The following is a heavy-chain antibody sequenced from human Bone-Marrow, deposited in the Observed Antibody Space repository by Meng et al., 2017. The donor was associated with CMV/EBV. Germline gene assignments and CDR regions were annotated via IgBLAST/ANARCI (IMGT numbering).Heavy chain of an antibody. CDR3: ARATEYSSSPGDY. CDR1: GLTFSSYS. D-gene: IGHD6-6*01. Sequence: GGSLRLSCAASGLTFSSYSMNWVRQAPGKGLEWVSSISSSSSYIYYADSVKGRFTISRDNAKNSLYLQMNSLRAEDTAVYYCARATEYSSSPGDYWGQGTLVTVSS. J-gene: IGHJ4*02. V-gene: IGHV3-21*01. CDR2: ISSSSSYI.